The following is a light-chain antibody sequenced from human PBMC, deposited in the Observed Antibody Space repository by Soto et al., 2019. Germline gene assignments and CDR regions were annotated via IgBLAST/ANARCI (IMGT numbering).Light chain of an antibody. CDR1: SSDVGGFNH. V-gene: IGLV2-14*01. CDR2: DVG. J-gene: IGLJ1*01. CDR3: SAYTPTMSYV. Sequence: QSALTQPASVSGSPGQSITISCTGTSSDVGGFNHVSWYQQHPGKPPKLMIFDVGIRPSGVSNRLSGSKSGNTTSLTISGLQAEDEADYYCSAYTPTMSYVFGTGTKLTVL.